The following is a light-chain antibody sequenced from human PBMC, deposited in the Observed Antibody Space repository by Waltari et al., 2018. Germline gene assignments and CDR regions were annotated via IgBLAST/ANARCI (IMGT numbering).Light chain of an antibody. V-gene: IGKV3-11*01. CDR3: QQRFSWPLT. CDR2: DAS. CDR1: QSVSRD. Sequence: EIVFTQSPATLSFSPGERAILSCRASQSVSRDLAWYQQKPGQAPRLLIYDASNRATGIPARFSGSGSGTDFTLTISSLEPEDFAVYYCQQRFSWPLTFGGGTKVEIK. J-gene: IGKJ4*01.